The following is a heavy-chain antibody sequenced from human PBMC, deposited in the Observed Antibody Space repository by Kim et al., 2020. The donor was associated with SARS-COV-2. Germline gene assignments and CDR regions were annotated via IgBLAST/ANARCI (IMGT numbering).Heavy chain of an antibody. J-gene: IGHJ6*02. D-gene: IGHD3-9*01. Sequence: ASVKVSCKASGYTFTSYAMHWVRQAPGQRLEWMGWINAGNGNTKYSQKFQGRVTITRDTSASTAYMELSSLRSEDTAVYYCARGKGDYDILTGYPPYYYGMDVWGQGTTVTVSS. V-gene: IGHV1-3*01. CDR1: GYTFTSYA. CDR2: INAGNGNT. CDR3: ARGKGDYDILTGYPPYYYGMDV.